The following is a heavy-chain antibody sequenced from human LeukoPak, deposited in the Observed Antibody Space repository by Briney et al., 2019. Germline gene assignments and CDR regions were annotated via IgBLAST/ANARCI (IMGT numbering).Heavy chain of an antibody. CDR2: INHSGST. CDR1: GGSFSGYY. CDR3: ARGIAARRNSYDY. D-gene: IGHD6-6*01. J-gene: IGHJ4*02. V-gene: IGHV4-34*01. Sequence: SETLSLTCAVYGGSFSGYYWSWIRQPPGKGLEWIGEINHSGSTNYNPSLKSRVTISVDTSKNQFSLKLSSVTAADTAVYYCARGIAARRNSYDYWGQGTLVTVSS.